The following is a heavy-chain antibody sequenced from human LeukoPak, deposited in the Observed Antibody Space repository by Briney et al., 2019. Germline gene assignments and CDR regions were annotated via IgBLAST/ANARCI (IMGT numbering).Heavy chain of an antibody. CDR1: GFTFINYV. CDR2: IIGSGGST. V-gene: IGHV3-23*01. J-gene: IGHJ4*02. CDR3: AKRDSSGYYYFDY. Sequence: PGGSLRLSCAASGFTFINYVMTWVRQAPGKGLEWVSGIIGSGGSTYYADSVKGRFTISRDNSKNTLYLQVNSLRVEDTAVCYCAKRDSSGYYYFDYWGQGTLVTVSS. D-gene: IGHD6-19*01.